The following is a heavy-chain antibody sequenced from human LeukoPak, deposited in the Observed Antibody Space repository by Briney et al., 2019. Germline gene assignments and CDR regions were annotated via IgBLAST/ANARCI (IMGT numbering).Heavy chain of an antibody. J-gene: IGHJ5*02. CDR3: ASVNCSGGSCYSIWFDP. CDR2: IIPILGIA. Sequence: GASVKFSCKASGGTFSSYAISWVRQAPGQGLEWMGRIIPILGIANYAQKFQGRVTITADKSTSTAYMELSSLRSEDTAVYYCASVNCSGGSCYSIWFDPWGQGTLVTVSS. D-gene: IGHD2-15*01. V-gene: IGHV1-69*04. CDR1: GGTFSSYA.